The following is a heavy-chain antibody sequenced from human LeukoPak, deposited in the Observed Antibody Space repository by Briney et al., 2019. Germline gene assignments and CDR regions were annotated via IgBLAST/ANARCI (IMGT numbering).Heavy chain of an antibody. D-gene: IGHD1-1*01. CDR1: GDSVSSNSAA. Sequence: PSQTLSLTCAISGDSVSSNSAAWNWVRQSPSRGLEWLARTYYRSKWYNDYAVSVKSRVTINPDTSKNHFSLHLNSVASEDTAVYYCTREVESAFDYWGQGTLVTVSS. J-gene: IGHJ4*02. V-gene: IGHV6-1*01. CDR2: TYYRSKWYN. CDR3: TREVESAFDY.